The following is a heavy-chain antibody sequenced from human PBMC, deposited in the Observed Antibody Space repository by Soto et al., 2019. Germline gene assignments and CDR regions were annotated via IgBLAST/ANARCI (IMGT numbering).Heavy chain of an antibody. J-gene: IGHJ4*02. V-gene: IGHV6-1*01. CDR2: TYYRSKWYN. D-gene: IGHD6-6*01. CDR3: ARCSSSAWHYFAS. Sequence: SQTLSLTCPSSGDSVSSNSAAWNWIRQCPSRGLEWLGRTYYRSKWYNDYAVSLKSRITINPDTSKNQFFLQLNSVTPEDTAGYCCARCSSSAWHYFASWGQGTLVAVSS. CDR1: GDSVSSNSAA.